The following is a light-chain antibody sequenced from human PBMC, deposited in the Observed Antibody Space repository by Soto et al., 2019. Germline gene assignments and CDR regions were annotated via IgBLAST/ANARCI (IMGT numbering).Light chain of an antibody. CDR1: QSVSSSY. J-gene: IGKJ3*01. CDR3: QQYGSSPFT. Sequence: EIVLTQSPGTLSLSPGERATLSCRASQSVSSSYLAWYQQKPGQAPRLLIYGASSSATGIPDRFSGSGSGTDFTLTISRLGPEDFAVYYCQQYGSSPFTFGAGTKVDI. V-gene: IGKV3-20*01. CDR2: GAS.